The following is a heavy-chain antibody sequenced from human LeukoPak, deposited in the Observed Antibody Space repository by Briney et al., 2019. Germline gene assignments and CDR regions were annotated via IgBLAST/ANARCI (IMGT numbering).Heavy chain of an antibody. CDR3: ARDGSVAVAGDYYFDY. V-gene: IGHV1-46*03. D-gene: IGHD6-19*01. J-gene: IGHJ4*02. CDR1: GYTFTSYY. Sequence: ASVKVSCKASGYTFTSYYMHWVRQAPGQGLEWMGIINPSGGSTSYAQKFQGRVTMTRDTSTSTVYMELSSLRSEYTAVYYCARDGSVAVAGDYYFDYWGQGTLVTVSS. CDR2: INPSGGST.